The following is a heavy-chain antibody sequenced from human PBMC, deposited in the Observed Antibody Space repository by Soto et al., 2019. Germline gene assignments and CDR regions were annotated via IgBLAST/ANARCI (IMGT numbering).Heavy chain of an antibody. D-gene: IGHD6-19*01. Sequence: GGSLRLSCAASGFTFSSYSMNWVRQAPGKGLEWVSSISSSSSYIYYADSVKGRFTISRDNAKNSLYLQMNSLRADDTAVYYCARDRAVAGIIPFDYWGQGTLVTVS. J-gene: IGHJ4*02. V-gene: IGHV3-21*01. CDR3: ARDRAVAGIIPFDY. CDR1: GFTFSSYS. CDR2: ISSSSSYI.